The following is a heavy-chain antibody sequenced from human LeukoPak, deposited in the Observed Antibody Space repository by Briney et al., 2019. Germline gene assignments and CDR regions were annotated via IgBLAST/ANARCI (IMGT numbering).Heavy chain of an antibody. CDR1: VYTFTGYY. Sequence: ASVKVSCKASVYTFTGYYMTWVRQAPGQGLEWMGWINPNSGGTNYAQKSQGRVTMTRDTSISTAYMELSRLRSDDTAVYYCARNPIYDFWSGYYLLDPWGQGTLVTVSS. CDR3: ARNPIYDFWSGYYLLDP. CDR2: INPNSGGT. D-gene: IGHD3-3*01. V-gene: IGHV1-2*02. J-gene: IGHJ5*02.